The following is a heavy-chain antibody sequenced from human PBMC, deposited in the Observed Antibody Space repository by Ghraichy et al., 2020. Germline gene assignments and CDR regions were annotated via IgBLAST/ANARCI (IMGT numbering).Heavy chain of an antibody. V-gene: IGHV3-33*01. CDR2: IWYDGSIK. D-gene: IGHD1-26*01. CDR1: GFTFRTSG. J-gene: IGHJ4*02. CDR3: AIWDLDY. Sequence: LSLTCAASGFTFRTSGMHWVRQAPGKGLEWVAVIWYDGSIKYYADSVKGRFTISRDNSENTLYLQMNSLRADDTAVYYCAIWDLDYWGQGTLVTVSS.